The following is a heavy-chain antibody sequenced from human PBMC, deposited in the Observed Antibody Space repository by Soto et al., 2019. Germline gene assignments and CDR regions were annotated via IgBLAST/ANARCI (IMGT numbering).Heavy chain of an antibody. Sequence: GGSLRLSCAASGFTFSSYSMNWVRQAPGKGLEWVSSISSSSSYIYYADSVKGRFTISRDNAKNSLYLQMNSLRAEDTAVYYCAREEQLATYYYYGMDVWGQGPRSPSP. CDR1: GFTFSSYS. J-gene: IGHJ6*02. CDR3: AREEQLATYYYYGMDV. D-gene: IGHD6-6*01. CDR2: ISSSSSYI. V-gene: IGHV3-21*01.